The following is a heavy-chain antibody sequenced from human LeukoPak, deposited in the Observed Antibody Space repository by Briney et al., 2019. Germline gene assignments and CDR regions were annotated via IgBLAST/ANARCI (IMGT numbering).Heavy chain of an antibody. J-gene: IGHJ3*02. V-gene: IGHV5-51*01. Sequence: GESLKISCQGSGYSFTSYWIGWVRQMPGKGLEWMGIIYPGDSDIRYSPSFQGQVTISADKSINTAYLQWSSLKASDTAIYYCARPRVSFASSTSGAFDIWGQGTMVTVSS. D-gene: IGHD2-2*01. CDR3: ARPRVSFASSTSGAFDI. CDR1: GYSFTSYW. CDR2: IYPGDSDI.